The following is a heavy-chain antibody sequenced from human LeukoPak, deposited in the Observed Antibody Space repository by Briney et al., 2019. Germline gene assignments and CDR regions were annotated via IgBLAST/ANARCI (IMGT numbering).Heavy chain of an antibody. CDR1: GFSFSNAW. D-gene: IGHD3-3*01. V-gene: IGHV3-15*01. CDR3: STDHRTIYGVVFPDY. CDR2: IHYKSNDETA. Sequence: GGSLRLSCAASGFSFSNAWMSWVRQAPGKGLEWVGRIHYKSNDETADYAAPVKGRFIISKDDSKDTVYLQMNNVNTEDTAVYYCSTDHRTIYGVVFPDYWGQGTLVTVSS. J-gene: IGHJ4*02.